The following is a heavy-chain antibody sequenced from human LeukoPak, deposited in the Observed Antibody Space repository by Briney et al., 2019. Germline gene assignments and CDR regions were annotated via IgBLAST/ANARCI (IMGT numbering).Heavy chain of an antibody. V-gene: IGHV4-30-2*01. CDR2: IYHSGST. D-gene: IGHD6-19*01. CDR1: GGSISSGGYS. J-gene: IGHJ4*02. Sequence: SETLSLTCAVSGGSISSGGYSWSWIRQPPGKGLEWIGYIYHSGSTYYNPSLKSRVTISVDRSKNQFSLKLSSVTAADTAVYYCARGQEQWLVLHYFDYWGQGTLVTVSS. CDR3: ARGQEQWLVLHYFDY.